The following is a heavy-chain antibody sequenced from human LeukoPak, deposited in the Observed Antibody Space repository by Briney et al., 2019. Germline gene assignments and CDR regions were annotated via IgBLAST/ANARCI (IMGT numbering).Heavy chain of an antibody. CDR2: ISGDGGTT. Sequence: GGSLRLSCVASGFLFRDYAMSWVRQASGKGLETVSVISGDGGTTYYADSVKGRFTISRDNAKNSLYLQMNSLRAEDTALYHCARGAGLGYSYGFNWFDPWGQGTLVTVSS. CDR3: ARGAGLGYSYGFNWFDP. D-gene: IGHD5-18*01. CDR1: GFLFRDYA. J-gene: IGHJ5*02. V-gene: IGHV3-23*01.